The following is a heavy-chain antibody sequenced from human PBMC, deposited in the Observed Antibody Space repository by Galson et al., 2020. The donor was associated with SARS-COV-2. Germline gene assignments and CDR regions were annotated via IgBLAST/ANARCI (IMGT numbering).Heavy chain of an antibody. D-gene: IGHD3-16*01. CDR2: INSGGDT. CDR3: ARGRQGVVPSPVLGLGPFYSYYYMDV. J-gene: IGHJ6*03. CDR1: GGSFSGYS. V-gene: IGHV4-34*01. Sequence: SQTLSLTCAVYGGSFSGYSWTWIRQAPGKGLEWIGEINSGGDTQYNPSLSGRVTLSVDTSKNQFSLKLTSLRAADTALYFCARGRQGVVPSPVLGLGPFYSYYYMDVWAKGTTVTVSS.